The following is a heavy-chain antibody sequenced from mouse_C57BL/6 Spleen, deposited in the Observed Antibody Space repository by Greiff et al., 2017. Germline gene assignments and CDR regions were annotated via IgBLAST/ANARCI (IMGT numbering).Heavy chain of an antibody. CDR2: IYPGDGDT. D-gene: IGHD4-1*01. V-gene: IGHV1-80*01. CDR3: ARKGDWDVYFDY. J-gene: IGHJ2*01. CDR1: GYAFSSYW. Sequence: LVESGAELVKPGASVKISCKASGYAFSSYWMNWVKQRPGKGLEWIGQIYPGDGDTNYNGKFKGKATLTADKSSSTAYMQLSSLTSEDSAVYFCARKGDWDVYFDYRGQGTTLTVSS.